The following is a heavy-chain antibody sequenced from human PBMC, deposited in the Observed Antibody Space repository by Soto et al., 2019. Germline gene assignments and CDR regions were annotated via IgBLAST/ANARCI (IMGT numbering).Heavy chain of an antibody. V-gene: IGHV4-30-4*01. CDR3: ARAEGFTSCWNY. CDR2: IYYSGST. J-gene: IGHJ4*02. CDR1: GGSISSGDYY. D-gene: IGHD2-2*01. Sequence: QVQLQESGPGLVKPSQTLSLTCTVSGGSISSGDYYWSWIRQPPGKGLEWIGHIYYSGSTYYNPSLNSRVTISVDTSKNQFPLKLSSVTAADTAVYYCARAEGFTSCWNYWGQGTLVTVSS.